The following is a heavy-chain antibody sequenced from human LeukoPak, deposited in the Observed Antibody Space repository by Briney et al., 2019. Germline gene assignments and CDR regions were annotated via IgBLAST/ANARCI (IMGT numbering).Heavy chain of an antibody. D-gene: IGHD3-9*01. Sequence: PGGSLRLSCAASAFTFSSYWMHWVRQAPGKGLVWVSCLNSDGSSTSYADSVKGRCTISRDNAKNTLYLQMNSLRAEDTAMYYCARAQSGYPPDYWGQGTLVAVSS. CDR1: AFTFSSYW. J-gene: IGHJ4*02. CDR2: LNSDGSST. CDR3: ARAQSGYPPDY. V-gene: IGHV3-74*01.